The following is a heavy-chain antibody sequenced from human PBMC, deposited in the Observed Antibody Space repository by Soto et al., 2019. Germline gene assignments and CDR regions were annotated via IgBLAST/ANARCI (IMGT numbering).Heavy chain of an antibody. V-gene: IGHV1-58*01. CDR3: AAGVVATMDYYYYYGMDV. D-gene: IGHD5-12*01. J-gene: IGHJ6*02. CDR2: IVVGSGNT. CDR1: GFTFTSSA. Sequence: SVTVSCKASGFTFTSSAVQWVRQARGQRLEWIGWIVVGSGNTNYAQKFQERVTITRDMSTSTAYMELSSLRSEDTAVYYCAAGVVATMDYYYYYGMDVWGQGTTVTVSS.